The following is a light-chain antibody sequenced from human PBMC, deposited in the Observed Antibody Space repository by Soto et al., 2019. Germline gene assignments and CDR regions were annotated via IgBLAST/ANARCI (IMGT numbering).Light chain of an antibody. V-gene: IGKV1-5*03. J-gene: IGKJ3*01. CDR1: QTISSW. CDR2: KAS. CDR3: LQYYDYPLT. Sequence: IQITQSPSTLSGSVGDRVTITCLASQTISSWLAWYQQKPGKAPKLLIYKASSLESGVPSRFSGSGSGAEFTLTFTSLQSDDFATYFCLQYYDYPLTFGTGTKVDIK.